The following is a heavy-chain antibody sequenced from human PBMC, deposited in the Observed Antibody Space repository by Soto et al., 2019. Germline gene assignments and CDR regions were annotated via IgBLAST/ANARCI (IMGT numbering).Heavy chain of an antibody. CDR1: GYTFTSYG. V-gene: IGHV1-18*01. D-gene: IGHD1-26*01. Sequence: ASVKVSCKASGYTFTSYGISWVRQAPGQGLEWMGWISAYNGNTNYAQKLQGRVTITADKSTSTAYMELSSLRSEDTAVYYCYGSGGNWGQGTLVTVSS. CDR2: ISAYNGNT. CDR3: YGSGGN. J-gene: IGHJ4*02.